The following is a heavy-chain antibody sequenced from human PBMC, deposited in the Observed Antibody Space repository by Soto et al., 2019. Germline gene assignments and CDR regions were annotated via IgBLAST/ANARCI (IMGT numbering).Heavy chain of an antibody. CDR1: GWSFSGYY. D-gene: IGHD3-16*02. CDR3: ARTAPLREGDIWGSYRYPDY. J-gene: IGHJ4*02. CDR2: ISRSGST. Sequence: SETLCLTCAASGWSFSGYYWSWIRQPPGKGLEWIGEISRSGSTNYNPSPKSRVTISVDASKNQFSLKLSSVTAADTAVYYCARTAPLREGDIWGSYRYPDYWGKGTLVTVS. V-gene: IGHV4-34*01.